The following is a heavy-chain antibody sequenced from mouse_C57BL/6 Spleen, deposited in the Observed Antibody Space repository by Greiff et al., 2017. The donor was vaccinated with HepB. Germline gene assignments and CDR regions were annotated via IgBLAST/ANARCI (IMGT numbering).Heavy chain of an antibody. CDR2: ISDGGSYT. D-gene: IGHD2-1*01. CDR3: GGYGKGGNY. CDR1: GFTFSSYA. J-gene: IGHJ4*01. Sequence: EVQLVESGGGLVKPGGSLKLSCAASGFTFSSYAMSWVRQTPEKRLEWVATISDGGSYTYYPDNVKGRFTISRDNAKNNLYLQMSHLKSEDTAMYYCGGYGKGGNYWGQGTSVTVSS. V-gene: IGHV5-4*01.